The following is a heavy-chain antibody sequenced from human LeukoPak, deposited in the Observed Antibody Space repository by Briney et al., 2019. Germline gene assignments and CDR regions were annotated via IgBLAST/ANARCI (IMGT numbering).Heavy chain of an antibody. D-gene: IGHD3-10*01. V-gene: IGHV3-23*01. CDR3: AKDLKVNYYGSGSPMNNWFDP. Sequence: GGSLRLSCAASGFTFSSYAMSWVRQAPGKGLEWVSAISGSGGSTYYADSVKGQFTISRDNSKNTLYLQMNSLRAEDTAVYYCAKDLKVNYYGSGSPMNNWFDPWGQGTLVTVSS. CDR2: ISGSGGST. CDR1: GFTFSSYA. J-gene: IGHJ5*02.